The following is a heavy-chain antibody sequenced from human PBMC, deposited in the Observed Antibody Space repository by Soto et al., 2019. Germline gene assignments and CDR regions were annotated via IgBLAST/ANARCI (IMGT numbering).Heavy chain of an antibody. CDR2: VYHNGIM. Sequence: SETLSLIWSVSGYYISSGYYWGWIRQAPGKGLEWLGSVYHNGIMFHNPSFQSRVTISVDTSKNQFSLNLRSVTAADTAVYYCAALWFGELAFNYWGHGVLVTVSS. D-gene: IGHD3-10*01. J-gene: IGHJ4*01. CDR3: AALWFGELAFNY. CDR1: GYYISSGYY. V-gene: IGHV4-38-2*02.